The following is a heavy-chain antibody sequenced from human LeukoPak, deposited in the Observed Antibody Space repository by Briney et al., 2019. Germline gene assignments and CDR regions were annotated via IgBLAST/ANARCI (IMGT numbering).Heavy chain of an antibody. CDR2: INHSGST. D-gene: IGHD3-22*01. V-gene: IGHV4-34*01. CDR1: GGSFSGYY. J-gene: IGHJ4*02. CDR3: ARLPKVVIPV. Sequence: SETLSLTCAVYGGSFSGYYWSWIRRPPGKGLEWIGEINHSGSTNYNPSLKSRVTISVDTSKNQFSLKLSSVTAADTAVYYCARLPKVVIPVWGQGTLVTVSS.